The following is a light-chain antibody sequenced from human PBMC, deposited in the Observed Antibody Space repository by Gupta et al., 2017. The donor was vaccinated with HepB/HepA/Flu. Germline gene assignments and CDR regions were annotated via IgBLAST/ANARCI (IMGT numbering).Light chain of an antibody. Sequence: DIVMTQSPLSLPVTPGEPASISCRSSQSLLHSNGYNYLDWYLQKPGQSPQLLIYLGSNRASGVPDRFSGSGSGTXFTLKIXRVEAEDVGVYYCMQALQTLWTFGXGTKVEIK. V-gene: IGKV2-28*01. CDR1: QSLLHSNGYNY. CDR2: LGS. J-gene: IGKJ1*01. CDR3: MQALQTLWT.